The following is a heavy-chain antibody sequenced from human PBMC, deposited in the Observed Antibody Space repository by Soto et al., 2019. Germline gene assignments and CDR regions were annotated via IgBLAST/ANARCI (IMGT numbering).Heavy chain of an antibody. CDR3: AKDGSHNFDY. CDR2: MSYDGSNE. J-gene: IGHJ4*02. D-gene: IGHD1-26*01. Sequence: ESGGGVVQPGRSLRLSCAASGFTFSHYAMHWVRQAPGKGLEWVALMSYDGSNEYYADSVKGRFTISRDNSKNTLYLQKNSLRAEDTAVYYCAKDGSHNFDYWGQGTLVTVSS. V-gene: IGHV3-30*18. CDR1: GFTFSHYA.